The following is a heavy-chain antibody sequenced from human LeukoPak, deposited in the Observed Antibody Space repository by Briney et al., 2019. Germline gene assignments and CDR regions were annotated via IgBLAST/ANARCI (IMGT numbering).Heavy chain of an antibody. Sequence: PSETLSLTCTVSGGSISSSSYYWGWIRQPPGKGLEWIGSIYYSGSTYYNPSLKSRVTISVDTSKNQFSLKLSSVTAADTAVYYCARDPRVKSSPGIAAAGGFDYWGQGTLVTVSS. V-gene: IGHV4-39*07. D-gene: IGHD6-13*01. CDR2: IYYSGST. CDR1: GGSISSSSYY. CDR3: ARDPRVKSSPGIAAAGGFDY. J-gene: IGHJ4*02.